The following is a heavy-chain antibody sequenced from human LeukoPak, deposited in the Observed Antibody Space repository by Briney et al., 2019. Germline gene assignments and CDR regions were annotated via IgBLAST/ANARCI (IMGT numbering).Heavy chain of an antibody. CDR1: GGTFSSYG. V-gene: IGHV1-18*01. Sequence: ASVKVSCKASGGTFSSYGISWVRQAPGQGLEWMGWISAYNGNTNYAQKLQGRVTMTTDTSTSTAYMELRSLRSDDTAVYYCARQFRGVIITEFDYWGQGTLVTVSS. J-gene: IGHJ4*02. D-gene: IGHD3-10*01. CDR2: ISAYNGNT. CDR3: ARQFRGVIITEFDY.